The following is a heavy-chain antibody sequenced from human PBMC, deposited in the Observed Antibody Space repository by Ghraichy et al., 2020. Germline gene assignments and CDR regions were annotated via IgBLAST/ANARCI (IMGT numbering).Heavy chain of an antibody. V-gene: IGHV4-61*02. CDR1: GGSISSSSYY. J-gene: IGHJ3*02. CDR3: ARESKYNWNDGGGVDAFDI. Sequence: SQTLSLTCTVSGGSISSSSYYWSWIRQPAGKGLEWIGRIYTSGSTNYNPSLKSRVTISVDTSKNQFSLKLSSVTAADTAVYYCARESKYNWNDGGGVDAFDIWGQGTMVTVSS. D-gene: IGHD1-1*01. CDR2: IYTSGST.